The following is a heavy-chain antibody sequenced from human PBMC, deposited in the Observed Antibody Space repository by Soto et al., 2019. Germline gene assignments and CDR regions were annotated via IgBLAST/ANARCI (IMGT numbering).Heavy chain of an antibody. CDR1: GLTFNSHA. CDR3: AKTRRTLAVGGVYYYYGMDV. CDR2: VSPSGDDT. D-gene: IGHD6-19*01. V-gene: IGHV3-23*01. J-gene: IGHJ6*02. Sequence: PGGSLRLSCAASGLTFNSHAMSWVRQAPGKGLDWVSAVSPSGDDTYYADSVKGRFTISRDNSKSTLYLQMNSLRGEDTAVYYCAKTRRTLAVGGVYYYYGMDVWGQGTTVTVSS.